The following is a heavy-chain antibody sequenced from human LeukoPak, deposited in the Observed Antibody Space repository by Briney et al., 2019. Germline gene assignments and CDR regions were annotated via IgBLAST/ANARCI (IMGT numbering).Heavy chain of an antibody. Sequence: ASVKVSCKASGYTFTDYYMNWVRQAPGQGLEWMGWINPNSGGTNYAQKFQGRVTMTRDTSISTAYMEVSKLRSGDTAVYYCASFGSGKYYRFDSWGQGTLVTVSS. CDR2: INPNSGGT. D-gene: IGHD3-10*01. J-gene: IGHJ4*02. CDR3: ASFGSGKYYRFDS. CDR1: GYTFTDYY. V-gene: IGHV1-2*02.